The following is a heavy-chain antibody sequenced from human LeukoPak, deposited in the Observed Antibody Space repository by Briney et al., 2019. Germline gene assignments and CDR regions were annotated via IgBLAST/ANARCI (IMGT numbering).Heavy chain of an antibody. CDR3: ARQTGDDALDI. V-gene: IGHV1-2*02. CDR2: ISPHSGFT. Sequence: ASVKVSCKASGYTLTGHYIHWVRQAPGQSLEWMGWISPHSGFTMYPQRFQGRVTMTTDTSISTAFLEVRRLRSDDTAAYYCARQTGDDALDIWGQGTMITVYS. CDR1: GYTLTGHY. D-gene: IGHD7-27*01. J-gene: IGHJ3*02.